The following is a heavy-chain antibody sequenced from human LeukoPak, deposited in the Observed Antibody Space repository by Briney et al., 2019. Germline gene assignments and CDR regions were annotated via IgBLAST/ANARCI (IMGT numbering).Heavy chain of an antibody. V-gene: IGHV3-73*01. CDR3: TRHDVSSGWGLYYYYMDV. CDR1: GFTFSGSA. Sequence: PGGSLRLSCAASGFTFSGSAMHWVRQASGKGLEWVGRIRSKANSYATAYAASVKGRFTISRDDSKNTAYLQMNSLKTEDTAVYYCTRHDVSSGWGLYYYYMDVWGKGTTVTVSS. D-gene: IGHD6-19*01. J-gene: IGHJ6*03. CDR2: IRSKANSYAT.